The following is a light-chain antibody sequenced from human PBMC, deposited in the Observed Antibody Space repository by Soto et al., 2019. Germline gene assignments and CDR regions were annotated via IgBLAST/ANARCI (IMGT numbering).Light chain of an antibody. CDR2: EVT. CDR1: SSDVGDYNY. CDR3: SSYAGSNNFGV. J-gene: IGLJ2*01. V-gene: IGLV2-8*01. Sequence: QSALTQPPSVSGSPGQSVTISCTGTSSDVGDYNYVSWYQHQPDKAPKLMIYEVTKRPSGVPDRFSGSKSGNTASLTVSGLQDEDEADYYCSSYAGSNNFGVFGGGTKVTVL.